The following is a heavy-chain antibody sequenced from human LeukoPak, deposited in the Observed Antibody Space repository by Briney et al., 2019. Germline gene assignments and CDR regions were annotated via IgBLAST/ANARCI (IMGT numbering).Heavy chain of an antibody. CDR3: ARDRSWIRDY. Sequence: GGSLRLSCAASGFTFSSYNMNWFGQAPGKGLEWVAFITTSGNTIYYADSVKGRFTISRDNTKNSLYLQMNSLRGAHTSVYYCARDRSWIRDYWGQGTLVTVSS. CDR2: ITTSGNTI. CDR1: GFTFSSYN. V-gene: IGHV3-48*04. D-gene: IGHD2-2*03. J-gene: IGHJ4*02.